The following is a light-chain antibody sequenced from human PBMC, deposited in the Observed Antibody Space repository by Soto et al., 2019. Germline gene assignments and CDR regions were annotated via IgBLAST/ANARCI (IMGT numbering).Light chain of an antibody. CDR2: GAF. Sequence: EIVLTQSPGTLSLSPGERATLSCRASQSVGSSYLAWYQQKPGQAPRLLIYGAFSRATGIPDRFSGSGSGTDFTLTISRLEPEDFAVYYCQQYGSSPTWTFGQGTKVEI. J-gene: IGKJ1*01. V-gene: IGKV3-20*01. CDR3: QQYGSSPTWT. CDR1: QSVGSSY.